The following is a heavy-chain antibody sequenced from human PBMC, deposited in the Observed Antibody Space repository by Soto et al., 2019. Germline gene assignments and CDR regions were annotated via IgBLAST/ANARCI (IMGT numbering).Heavy chain of an antibody. CDR1: GFTFSSYG. CDR3: ANSHDSSGYYYVRFYYGMDV. Sequence: QVQLVESGGGVVQPGRSVRLSCAASGFTFSSYGMHWVRQAPGKGLEWVAVISYDGSDKYYADSVKGRFTISRDNSKNTLYLQMNSLRAEDTAVYYCANSHDSSGYYYVRFYYGMDVWGQGTTVTVSS. V-gene: IGHV3-30*18. D-gene: IGHD3-22*01. CDR2: ISYDGSDK. J-gene: IGHJ6*02.